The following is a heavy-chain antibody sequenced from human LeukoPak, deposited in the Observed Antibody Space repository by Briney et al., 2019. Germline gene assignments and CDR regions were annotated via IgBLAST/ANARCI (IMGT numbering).Heavy chain of an antibody. Sequence: PGGSLRLSCAASGFTFKKYWMNWVRQVPGKGLECLANIKEDGSETYYADSVEGRFTISRDNPKNLLFLQINSLRVEDTAVYYCARETPRRGETRDGYRWGQGTLVTVSS. D-gene: IGHD5-24*01. V-gene: IGHV3-7*01. CDR3: ARETPRRGETRDGYR. CDR1: GFTFKKYW. J-gene: IGHJ4*02. CDR2: IKEDGSET.